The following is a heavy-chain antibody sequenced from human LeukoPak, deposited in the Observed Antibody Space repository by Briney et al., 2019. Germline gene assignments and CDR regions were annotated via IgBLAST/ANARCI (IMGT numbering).Heavy chain of an antibody. CDR3: ARDGGLVITPYMDV. V-gene: IGHV1-69*05. J-gene: IGHJ6*03. CDR1: GGTFSSYA. CDR2: IIPIFGTA. D-gene: IGHD3-16*01. Sequence: GASVKVSCKASGGTFSSYAISWVRQAPGQGLDWMGRIIPIFGTANYAQKFQGRVTITTDESTSTAYMELSSLRSEDTAVYYCARDGGLVITPYMDVWGKGTTVTVSS.